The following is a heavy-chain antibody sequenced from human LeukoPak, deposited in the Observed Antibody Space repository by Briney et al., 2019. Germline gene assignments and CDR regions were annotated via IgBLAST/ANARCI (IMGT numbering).Heavy chain of an antibody. CDR2: ISWDGGST. D-gene: IGHD4-17*01. J-gene: IGHJ3*02. V-gene: IGHV3-43D*03. CDR1: GFTFDDYA. CDR3: AKGRTTCNAFYI. Sequence: GGSLRLSCAASGFTFDDYAMHWVRQAPGKGLEWVSLISWDGGSTYYADSVNGGFTISRDNRKNSLYLLMNSLRAEDTALYFRAKGRTTCNAFYIWGQPRMVSASS.